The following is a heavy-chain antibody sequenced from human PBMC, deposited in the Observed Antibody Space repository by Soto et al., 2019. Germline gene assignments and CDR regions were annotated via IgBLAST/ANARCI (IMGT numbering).Heavy chain of an antibody. V-gene: IGHV1-24*01. CDR2: FDPEDGET. J-gene: IGHJ3*02. CDR3: ATEAIGSSWYDFAFDI. D-gene: IGHD6-13*01. CDR1: GYTLTELS. Sequence: ASVKVSCKVSGYTLTELSMHWVRQAPGKGLEWMGGFDPEDGETIYAQKFQGRVTMTEDTSTDTAYMELSSLRSEDTAVYYCATEAIGSSWYDFAFDIWGQGTMVTVSS.